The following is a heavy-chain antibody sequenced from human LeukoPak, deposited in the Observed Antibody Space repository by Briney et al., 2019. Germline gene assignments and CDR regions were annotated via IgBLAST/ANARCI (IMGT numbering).Heavy chain of an antibody. CDR3: ARSSRSGYYYCYYYMDV. J-gene: IGHJ6*03. Sequence: PSETLSLTCTVSGGSISSGSYYWSWIRQPAGKGLEWIGRIYTSGSTNYNPSLKSRVTISVDTSKNQFSLKLSSVTAADTAVYYCARSSRSGYYYCYYYMDVWGKGTTVTISS. V-gene: IGHV4-61*02. CDR2: IYTSGST. CDR1: GGSISSGSYY. D-gene: IGHD3-22*01.